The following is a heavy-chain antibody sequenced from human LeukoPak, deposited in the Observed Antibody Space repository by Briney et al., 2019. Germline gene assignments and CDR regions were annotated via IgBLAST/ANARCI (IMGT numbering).Heavy chain of an antibody. J-gene: IGHJ6*04. CDR1: GFTFSIYS. Sequence: PGGSLRLSCAASGFTFSIYSMNWVRQAPGKGLEWVSSISSSSSYIYYADSVKGRFTISRDNAKNSLYLQMNSLRAEDTAVYYCARDWGSSGWRYYYYGMDVWGKGTTVTVSS. D-gene: IGHD6-19*01. CDR2: ISSSSSYI. V-gene: IGHV3-21*01. CDR3: ARDWGSSGWRYYYYGMDV.